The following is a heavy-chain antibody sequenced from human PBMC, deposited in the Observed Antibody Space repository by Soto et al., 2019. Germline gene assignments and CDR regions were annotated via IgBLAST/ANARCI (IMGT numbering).Heavy chain of an antibody. V-gene: IGHV4-39*01. Sequence: QLQLQESGPGLVKPSETLSLTCTVSGGSISSRGYYWGWIRQPPGKGLEWIGTIYYSGSTYYNPSLTSRVTISVDTSNNPFSLKLSSVPAADPAVYYCATSNWFAPWGQGTLVTVSS. CDR3: ATSNWFAP. CDR1: GGSISSRGYY. J-gene: IGHJ5*02. CDR2: IYYSGST.